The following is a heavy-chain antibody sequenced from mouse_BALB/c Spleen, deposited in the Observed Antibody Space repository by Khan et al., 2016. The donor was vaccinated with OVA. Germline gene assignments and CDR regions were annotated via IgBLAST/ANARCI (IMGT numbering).Heavy chain of an antibody. V-gene: IGHV1S135*01. CDR2: IDPFSGDT. Sequence: EVQLQQSGPELMKPGASVKISCKASGYSFTTYYIHWVMQSHGKSLEWIGYIDPFSGDTTYNQKFKGTATLTVAKSSSTAYIHLSNLTSEDSAVYFCTRHGYVAWFTYWGQGTLVTVSA. D-gene: IGHD2-2*01. J-gene: IGHJ3*01. CDR1: GYSFTTYY. CDR3: TRHGYVAWFTY.